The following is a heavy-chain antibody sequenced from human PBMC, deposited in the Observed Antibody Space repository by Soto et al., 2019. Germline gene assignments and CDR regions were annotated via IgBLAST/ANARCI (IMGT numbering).Heavy chain of an antibody. D-gene: IGHD4-17*01. CDR2: ISSSSSYT. J-gene: IGHJ3*02. Sequence: ESGGGLVKPGGSLRLSCAASGFTFSDYYMSWIRQAPGKGLEWVSYISSSSSYTNYADSVKGRFTISRDNAKNSLYLQMNSLRAEDTAVYYCARARSTVTLDAFDIWGQGTMVTVSS. CDR1: GFTFSDYY. CDR3: ARARSTVTLDAFDI. V-gene: IGHV3-11*06.